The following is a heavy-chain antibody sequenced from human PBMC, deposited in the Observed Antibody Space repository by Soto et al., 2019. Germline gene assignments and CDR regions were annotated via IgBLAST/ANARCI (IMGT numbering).Heavy chain of an antibody. Sequence: EVQLLESGGGLVQPGGSLRLSCAASGFPFSIYAMSWVRQAPGKGLEWVSAISGSGGSTYYADSVKGRFTISRDKSKNTLYLQRNSLRAEDTAVYYCAKDIWMAVAGTCYWGQGTLVTVSS. CDR3: AKDIWMAVAGTCY. D-gene: IGHD6-19*01. CDR2: ISGSGGST. CDR1: GFPFSIYA. J-gene: IGHJ4*02. V-gene: IGHV3-23*01.